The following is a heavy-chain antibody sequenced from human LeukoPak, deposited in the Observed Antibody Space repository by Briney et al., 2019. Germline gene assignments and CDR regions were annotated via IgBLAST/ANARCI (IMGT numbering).Heavy chain of an antibody. Sequence: QPGGSLRLSCAASGFTFSSYEMNWVRQAPGKGLEWVSYISSSGSTIYYADSVKGRFTISRDNTKNSLYLQMNSLRAEDTAVYYCAELGITMIGGVWGKGTTVTISS. CDR3: AELGITMIGGV. J-gene: IGHJ6*04. D-gene: IGHD3-10*02. CDR2: ISSSGSTI. CDR1: GFTFSSYE. V-gene: IGHV3-48*03.